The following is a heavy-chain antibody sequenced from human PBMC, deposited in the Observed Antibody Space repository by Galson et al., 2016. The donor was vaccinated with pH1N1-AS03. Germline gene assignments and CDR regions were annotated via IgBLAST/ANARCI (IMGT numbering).Heavy chain of an antibody. D-gene: IGHD1-26*01. CDR3: ARDPRGPCSSATCATTYDFGMDV. CDR1: GYIFTDFY. CDR2: INPENGVT. V-gene: IGHV1-2*04. J-gene: IGHJ6*02. Sequence: SVKVSCKASGYIFTDFYVHWVRQAPGQGLEWMGWINPENGVTNYAQKFQAWVTMTGDTSISTAYMELHGLKSDDTAVYYCARDPRGPCSSATCATTYDFGMDVWGQGTTVIVSS.